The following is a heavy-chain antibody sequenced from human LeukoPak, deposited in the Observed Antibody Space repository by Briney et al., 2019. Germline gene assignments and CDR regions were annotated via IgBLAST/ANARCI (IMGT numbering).Heavy chain of an antibody. CDR3: ARDSQTRSAFEF. D-gene: IGHD1-14*01. CDR2: ISSTSDYI. Sequence: GGSLRLSCAASGFTFSTYSMNWVRQAPGKGLEWVSTISSTSDYIYYADSVKGRFTISRDNAKNSLYLQMDSLRVEDTAVYYCARDSQTRSAFEFWGQGTMVTVSS. V-gene: IGHV3-21*06. CDR1: GFTFSTYS. J-gene: IGHJ3*01.